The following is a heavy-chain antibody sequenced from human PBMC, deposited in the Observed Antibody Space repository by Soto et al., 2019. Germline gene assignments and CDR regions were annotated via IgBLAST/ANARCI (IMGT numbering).Heavy chain of an antibody. D-gene: IGHD1-26*01. V-gene: IGHV3-11*01. J-gene: IGHJ4*02. CDR3: ARTTWELGVRFDY. Sequence: LRLSCAASGFPFSDFYMTWIRRAPGRGLQCLSYISGRGGTIYYADSVKGRFTISRDNAKNSLDLQMDGLRGDDTGVYYCARTTWELGVRFDYWGQGALVTVSS. CDR2: ISGRGGTI. CDR1: GFPFSDFY.